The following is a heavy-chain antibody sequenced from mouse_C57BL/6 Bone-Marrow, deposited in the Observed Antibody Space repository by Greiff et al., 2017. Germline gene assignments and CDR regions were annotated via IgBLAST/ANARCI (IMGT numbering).Heavy chain of an antibody. D-gene: IGHD1-1*01. J-gene: IGHJ3*01. CDR2: ISNGGGST. CDR1: GFTFSDYY. V-gene: IGHV5-12*01. CDR3: ARSAGSSYTWFAY. Sequence: EVKVVESGGGLVQPGGSLKLSCAASGFTFSDYYMYWVRQTPEKRLEWVAYISNGGGSTYSPDTVKGRFTISRDNAKNTLYLQMSRLKSEDTAMYYCARSAGSSYTWFAYWGQGTLVTVSA.